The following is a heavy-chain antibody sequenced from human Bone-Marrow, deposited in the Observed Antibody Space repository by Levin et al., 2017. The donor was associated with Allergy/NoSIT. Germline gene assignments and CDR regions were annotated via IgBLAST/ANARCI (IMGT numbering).Heavy chain of an antibody. CDR1: GDSVSTSSVA. V-gene: IGHV6-1*01. Sequence: SPTLSLPCAISGDSVSTSSVAWNWIRQSPSRGLEWLGRTYYRSKWSNDYAVSVKSRITINPDTSRNQFSLQLNSVTPEDTAVYYCVRGAKSGFDYWGQGTLVTVSS. J-gene: IGHJ4*02. CDR2: TYYRSKWSN. CDR3: VRGAKSGFDY. D-gene: IGHD1-26*01.